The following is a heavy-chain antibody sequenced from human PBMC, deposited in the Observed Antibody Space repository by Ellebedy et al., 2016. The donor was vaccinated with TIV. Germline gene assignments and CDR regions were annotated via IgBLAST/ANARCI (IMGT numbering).Heavy chain of an antibody. CDR1: GFSSSDYY. J-gene: IGHJ6*02. V-gene: IGHV3-11*01. CDR2: ISDSGSMI. Sequence: GESLKISCAASGFSSSDYYMRWIRQAPGKGLEWVSYISDSGSMIHYADSVKGRFTISRDNSKNSLYLQMNNLRAEDTAVYYCARISSGRSFYGMDVWGQGTTVTVSS. D-gene: IGHD6-19*01. CDR3: ARISSGRSFYGMDV.